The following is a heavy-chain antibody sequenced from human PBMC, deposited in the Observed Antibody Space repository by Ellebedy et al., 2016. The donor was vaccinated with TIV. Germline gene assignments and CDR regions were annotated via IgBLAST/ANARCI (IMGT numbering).Heavy chain of an antibody. J-gene: IGHJ5*02. Sequence: GGSLRLSCSVSGFTFSSYAMHWVRQAPGKGLQYVSAISSNGVTTDYADSVEVRFTISRDNSKNTLYLQMRSLRPEDTAVYYCVKAWHSSSWYSNWFDPWGQGTLVIVSS. D-gene: IGHD6-13*01. V-gene: IGHV3-64D*09. CDR3: VKAWHSSSWYSNWFDP. CDR2: ISSNGVTT. CDR1: GFTFSSYA.